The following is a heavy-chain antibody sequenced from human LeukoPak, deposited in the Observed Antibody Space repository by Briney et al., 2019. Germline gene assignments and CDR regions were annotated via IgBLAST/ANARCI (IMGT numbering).Heavy chain of an antibody. D-gene: IGHD3-10*01. V-gene: IGHV1-46*01. J-gene: IGHJ5*02. CDR1: GYTFTSYH. Sequence: ASVKVSCKASGYTFTSYHIHWVRQAPGQGLEWMGILNPSGGNTSYAQKFLGRVTVTRDTSTSTTYLDLSSLRSEDTAVYYCVRGLRVLDPWGQGTLVPVSS. CDR3: VRGLRVLDP. CDR2: LNPSGGNT.